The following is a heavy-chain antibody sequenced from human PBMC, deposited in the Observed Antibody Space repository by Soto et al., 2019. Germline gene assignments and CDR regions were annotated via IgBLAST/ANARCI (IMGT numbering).Heavy chain of an antibody. CDR2: INHSGSG. D-gene: IGHD4-17*01. J-gene: IGHJ4*02. Sequence: SETLSLTCAAYGGPFNGYYWSWIRQPPGKCLEWIGEINHSGSGNYNPSLKSRVTISLDTSKNQFTLKLDSVTAADTAVYYCARVLTVWHPHFDHWGQGTLVTVSS. CDR3: ARVLTVWHPHFDH. CDR1: GGPFNGYY. V-gene: IGHV4-34*01.